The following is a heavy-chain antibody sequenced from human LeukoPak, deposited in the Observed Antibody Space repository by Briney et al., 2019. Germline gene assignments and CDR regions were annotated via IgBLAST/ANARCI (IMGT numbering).Heavy chain of an antibody. D-gene: IGHD6-13*01. Sequence: SETVSLTCTVSGVSISRSSYYCGWIRQPPGKGQEGIGSIYYSGSTYYNPSLKSRVTISVDTSKNQFSLKLSSVTAADTAVCYCARHSSSWVYYFDYWGQGTLVTVSS. CDR2: IYYSGST. V-gene: IGHV4-39*01. CDR1: GVSISRSSYY. CDR3: ARHSSSWVYYFDY. J-gene: IGHJ4*02.